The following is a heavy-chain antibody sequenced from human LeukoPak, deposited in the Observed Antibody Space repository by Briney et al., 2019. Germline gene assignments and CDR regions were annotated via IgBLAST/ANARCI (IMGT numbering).Heavy chain of an antibody. CDR3: ARTPYGDYGSGGY. CDR2: IHYDGTIT. V-gene: IGHV3-30*02. CDR1: GFTFSAYG. D-gene: IGHD4-17*01. Sequence: GGSLRLSCAASGFTFSAYGMHWVRQAPGKGLEWVAFIHYDGTITYYADSVKGRFTISRDSSKNTLFLQMNSLGAEDTAVYYCARTPYGDYGSGGYWGQGTLVTVSS. J-gene: IGHJ4*02.